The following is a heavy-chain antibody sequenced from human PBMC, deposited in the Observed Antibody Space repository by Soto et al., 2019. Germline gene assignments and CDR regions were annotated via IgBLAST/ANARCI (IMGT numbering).Heavy chain of an antibody. D-gene: IGHD6-13*01. CDR1: GFTFSSYG. CDR3: AGERGIAAGGAAFDI. Sequence: GESLKIPCAASGFTFSSYGMHWVRQAPGKGLEWVAVLWYDGSSKYYADSVKGRFTIIRGNSKNTLFLQMNSLRAEDTAVDYCAGERGIAAGGAAFDIWGQGTMVTVSS. J-gene: IGHJ3*02. CDR2: LWYDGSSK. V-gene: IGHV3-33*01.